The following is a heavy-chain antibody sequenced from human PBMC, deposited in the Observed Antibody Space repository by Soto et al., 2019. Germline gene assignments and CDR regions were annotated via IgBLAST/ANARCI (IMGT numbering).Heavy chain of an antibody. CDR3: ARELGYCSSTSCPTDAFDI. J-gene: IGHJ3*02. V-gene: IGHV1-69*13. CDR1: GGTFSSYA. CDR2: ITPIFGTA. Sequence: GASVKVSCKASGGTFSSYAISWVRQAPGQGLEWMGGITPIFGTANYAQKFQGRVTITADESTSTAYMELSSLRSEDTAVYYCARELGYCSSTSCPTDAFDIWGQGTMVTVSS. D-gene: IGHD2-2*01.